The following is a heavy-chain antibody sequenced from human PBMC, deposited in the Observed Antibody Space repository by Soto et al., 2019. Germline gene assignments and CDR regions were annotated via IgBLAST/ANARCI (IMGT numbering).Heavy chain of an antibody. V-gene: IGHV4-34*01. CDR3: ARRSPSPLRYCSGGSCYSIDY. Sequence: QVQLQQWGAGLLKPSETLSLTCAVYGGSFSGYYWSWIRQPPGKGLEWIGEINHSGSTNYNPSLKSRVTISVDTSKNQLSLKLSSVTAADTAVYYCARRSPSPLRYCSGGSCYSIDYWGQGTLVTDSS. CDR2: INHSGST. CDR1: GGSFSGYY. D-gene: IGHD2-15*01. J-gene: IGHJ4*02.